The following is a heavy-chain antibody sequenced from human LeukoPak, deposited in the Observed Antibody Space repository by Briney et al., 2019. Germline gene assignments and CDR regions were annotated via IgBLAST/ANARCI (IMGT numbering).Heavy chain of an antibody. V-gene: IGHV4-59*01. D-gene: IGHD2-8*01. J-gene: IGHJ2*01. CDR1: GGSISSYY. Sequence: PSETLSLTCTVSGGSISSYYWSWIRQPPGKGLEWIGYIYYSGSTNYNPSLKSRVTISVDTSKNQFSLKLSSVTAADTAVYYCASDRMAEIPYWYFDLWGRGTLVTVSS. CDR2: IYYSGST. CDR3: ASDRMAEIPYWYFDL.